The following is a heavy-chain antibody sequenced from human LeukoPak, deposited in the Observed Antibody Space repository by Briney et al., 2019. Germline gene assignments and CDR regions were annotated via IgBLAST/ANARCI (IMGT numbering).Heavy chain of an antibody. Sequence: SGVSLRLSCVASGFTFSSYWMSWVRQARGKALEWVANIKQDGSEKYYVDSVKGRFTISRDNAKNSLYLQMNSLRAEDTAVYYCARSGYFYDSSGYYDMDVWGKGTTVTVSS. CDR3: ARSGYFYDSSGYYDMDV. CDR2: IKQDGSEK. J-gene: IGHJ6*03. V-gene: IGHV3-7*01. CDR1: GFTFSSYW. D-gene: IGHD3-22*01.